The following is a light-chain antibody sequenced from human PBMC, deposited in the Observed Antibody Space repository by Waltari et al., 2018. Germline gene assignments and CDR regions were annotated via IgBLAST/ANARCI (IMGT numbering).Light chain of an antibody. J-gene: IGKJ1*01. CDR2: GAS. Sequence: ILMTQSPATLSVSPGERATLSCRASQSVSSNVAWYQQKPGQAPRLLIYGASTRATGIPARFSGSGSGTEFNLTISSLQSEDFAVYYCQQYNNWTSWTFGQGTKVEIK. V-gene: IGKV3-15*01. CDR3: QQYNNWTSWT. CDR1: QSVSSN.